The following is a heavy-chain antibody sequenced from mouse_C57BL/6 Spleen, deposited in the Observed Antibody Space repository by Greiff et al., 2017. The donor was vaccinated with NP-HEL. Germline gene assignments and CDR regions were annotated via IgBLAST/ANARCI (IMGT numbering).Heavy chain of an antibody. D-gene: IGHD2-13*01. CDR3: GSLPVCDDYAMDV. J-gene: IGHJ4*01. CDR2: IYPGSSST. V-gene: IGHV1-55*01. CDR1: GFTFTSYW. Sequence: QVQLQQSGAGLVKPGASVKMSCTASGFTFTSYWITWVHQRPGKGLEWIGDIYPGSSSTNYNDYFKSKAIITVDTSNNTAYMQLSSLTSEDSAVYYCGSLPVCDDYAMDVWGQGTSVTVSS.